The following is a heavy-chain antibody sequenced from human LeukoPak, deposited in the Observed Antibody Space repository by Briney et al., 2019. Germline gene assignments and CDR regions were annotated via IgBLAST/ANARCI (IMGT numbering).Heavy chain of an antibody. Sequence: SETQSLTCTLSGPSISSKYWSWVRQPPGRGLEWVGYIYYSGNTNYNPSLKSRVTISVDTSKNQFSLRLTSVTAADTAVYYCARAELLWSPGIYYWGQGTLVTVSS. V-gene: IGHV4-59*01. CDR2: IYYSGNT. J-gene: IGHJ4*02. CDR3: ARAELLWSPGIYY. D-gene: IGHD3-10*01. CDR1: GPSISSKY.